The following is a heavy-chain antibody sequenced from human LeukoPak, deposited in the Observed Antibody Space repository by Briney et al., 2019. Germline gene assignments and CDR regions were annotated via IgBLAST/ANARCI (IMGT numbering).Heavy chain of an antibody. Sequence: SETLSLTCTVSGGSISSYYWSWIRQPPGKGLEWIGEINHSGSTNYNPSLKSRVTISVDTSKNQFSLKLSSVTAADTAVYYCARGRRDYGDRNYMDVWGKGTTVTVSS. CDR2: INHSGST. CDR1: GGSISSYY. V-gene: IGHV4-34*01. CDR3: ARGRRDYGDRNYMDV. J-gene: IGHJ6*03. D-gene: IGHD4-17*01.